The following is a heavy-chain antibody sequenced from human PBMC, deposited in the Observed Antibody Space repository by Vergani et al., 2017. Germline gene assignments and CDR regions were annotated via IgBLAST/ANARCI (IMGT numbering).Heavy chain of an antibody. D-gene: IGHD1-7*01. CDR3: AKAALNWNYNY. Sequence: EVQLVESGGGLVKPGGSLRLSCAASGFTFSNAWMNWVRQAPGKGLEWVSAISGSGGSTYYADSVKGRFTISRDNSKNTLYLQMNSLRAEDTAVYYCAKAALNWNYNYWGQGTLVTVSS. CDR1: GFTFSNAW. J-gene: IGHJ4*02. V-gene: IGHV3-23*04. CDR2: ISGSGGST.